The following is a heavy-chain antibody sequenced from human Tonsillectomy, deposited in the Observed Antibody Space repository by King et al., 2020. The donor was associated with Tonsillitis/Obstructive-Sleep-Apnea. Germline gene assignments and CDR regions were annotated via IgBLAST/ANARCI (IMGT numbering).Heavy chain of an antibody. Sequence: QLVQSGAEVKKPGSSVKVSCKASGGTFSSYAISWVRQAPGQGLEWMGRIIPILGIANYAQKFQGRVTITADKSTSTAYMELSSLRSEDTAVYYCARDRTPNYYDSSVPMGGWGQGTLVTVSS. D-gene: IGHD3-22*01. J-gene: IGHJ4*02. V-gene: IGHV1-69*04. CDR3: ARDRTPNYYDSSVPMGG. CDR1: GGTFSSYA. CDR2: IIPILGIA.